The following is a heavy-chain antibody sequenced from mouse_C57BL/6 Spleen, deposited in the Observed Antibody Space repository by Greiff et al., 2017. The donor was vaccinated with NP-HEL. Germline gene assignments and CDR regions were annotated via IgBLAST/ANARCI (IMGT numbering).Heavy chain of an antibody. D-gene: IGHD3-2*02. Sequence: EVQLVESGGGLVQPGGSMKLSCAASGFTFSDAWMDWVRQSPEKGLEWVAEIRNKANNHATYYAESVKGRFTISRDDSKSSVYLQMNSLRAEDTGIYYCTRTLTQAWFAYWGQGTLVTVSA. V-gene: IGHV6-6*01. CDR2: IRNKANNHAT. CDR1: GFTFSDAW. CDR3: TRTLTQAWFAY. J-gene: IGHJ3*01.